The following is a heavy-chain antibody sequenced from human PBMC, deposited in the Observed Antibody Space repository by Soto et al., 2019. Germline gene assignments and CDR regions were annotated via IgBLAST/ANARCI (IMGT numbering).Heavy chain of an antibody. Sequence: GESLKISCKGSGYSFTSNWIGWVRQLPGKGLEWMGIIYPGDSDTRYSPSFQGQVTISADKSISTAYLQWSSLKASDSAIYYCARSLYYDNTTHSPGCYFDLWGRGTLVTVSS. CDR1: GYSFTSNW. J-gene: IGHJ2*01. CDR2: IYPGDSDT. D-gene: IGHD3-22*01. V-gene: IGHV5-51*01. CDR3: ARSLYYDNTTHSPGCYFDL.